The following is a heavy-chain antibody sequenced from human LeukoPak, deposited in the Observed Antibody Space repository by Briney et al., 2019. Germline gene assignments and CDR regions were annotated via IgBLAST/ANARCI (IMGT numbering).Heavy chain of an antibody. J-gene: IGHJ3*02. D-gene: IGHD1-26*01. CDR1: RFSFSSHW. V-gene: IGHV3-7*01. Sequence: GGSLRLPCVASRFSFSSHWMTWVRQAPGKGLEWVANIKEDGREKYYADSVKGRFTISRDNAKNSLYLQMNSLRGEDTAVYYCAKTIVGSNVFDIWGQGTLVTVSS. CDR3: AKTIVGSNVFDI. CDR2: IKEDGREK.